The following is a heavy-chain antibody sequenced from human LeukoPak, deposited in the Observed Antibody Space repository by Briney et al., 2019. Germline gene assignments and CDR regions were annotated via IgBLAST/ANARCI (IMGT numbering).Heavy chain of an antibody. CDR3: ARSQYGSGSFPSDS. CDR2: IFHSGST. J-gene: IGHJ4*02. Sequence: SETLSLTCSVSGGSIGSYYWSWIRQPPGKGLEWIGYIFHSGSTKYNPSLESRVTISVDTSKNQFSLKLSSVTAADTAVYYCARSQYGSGSFPSDSWGQGPLVTVPS. D-gene: IGHD3-10*01. V-gene: IGHV4-4*08. CDR1: GGSIGSYY.